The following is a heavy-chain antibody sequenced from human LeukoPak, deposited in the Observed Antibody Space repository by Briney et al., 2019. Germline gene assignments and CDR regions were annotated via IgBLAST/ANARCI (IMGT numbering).Heavy chain of an antibody. CDR3: FREGDGIRDFERGGPDY. CDR1: GYTFTSYD. J-gene: IGHJ4*02. D-gene: IGHD3-9*01. CDR2: INPSGGST. Sequence: ASVKVSCTASGYTFTSYDIHWVRQAPGPVLEWMGIINPSGGSTSCAQKFQGRVTMTRDTSTSTVYMELSSLRSEDTAVYFFFREGDGIRDFERGGPDYWGQGTLVTVSS. V-gene: IGHV1-46*03.